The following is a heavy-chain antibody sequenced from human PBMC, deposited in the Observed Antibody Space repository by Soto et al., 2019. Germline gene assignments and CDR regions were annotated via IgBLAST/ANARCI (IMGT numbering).Heavy chain of an antibody. CDR2: IYHSGST. Sequence: SETLSLTCAVSGGSISSGGYSWSWIRQPPGKGLEWIGYIYHSGSTYYNPSLKSRVTISVDRSKNQFSLKLSSVTAADTAVYYCASYGDEFDYWGQGTLVTVSS. D-gene: IGHD4-17*01. CDR1: GGSISSGGYS. V-gene: IGHV4-30-2*01. CDR3: ASYGDEFDY. J-gene: IGHJ4*02.